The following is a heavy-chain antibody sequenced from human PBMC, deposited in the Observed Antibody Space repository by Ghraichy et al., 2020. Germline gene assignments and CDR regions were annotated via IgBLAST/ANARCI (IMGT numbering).Heavy chain of an antibody. V-gene: IGHV3-7*03. CDR2: INQDGSDK. Sequence: ETLSLTCAASEFIFSNYWMSWVRQAPGKGLEWVANINQDGSDKYYVDSVKGRFTISRDTAKNSLFLQMNSLRAEDTAVYYCARDRIAVGLDHWGQGALVIVSS. D-gene: IGHD6-19*01. CDR1: EFIFSNYW. J-gene: IGHJ4*02. CDR3: ARDRIAVGLDH.